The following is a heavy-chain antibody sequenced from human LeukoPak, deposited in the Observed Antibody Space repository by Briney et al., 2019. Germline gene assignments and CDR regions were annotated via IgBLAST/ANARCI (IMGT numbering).Heavy chain of an antibody. CDR3: ASPDTAMVIFDY. D-gene: IGHD5-18*01. J-gene: IGHJ4*02. CDR2: IYYSGST. Sequence: SETLSLTCTVSGGSISSSSYYWGWVRQPPGKGLEWIGSIYYSGSTYYNPSLKSRVTISVDTSKNQFSLKLSSVTAADTAVYYCASPDTAMVIFDYWGQGTLVTVSS. V-gene: IGHV4-39*01. CDR1: GGSISSSSYY.